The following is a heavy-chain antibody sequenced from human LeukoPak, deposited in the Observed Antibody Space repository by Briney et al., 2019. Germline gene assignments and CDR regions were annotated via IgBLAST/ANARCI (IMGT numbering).Heavy chain of an antibody. Sequence: GGSLRLSCATSGFTFSSYGMHWVRQAPGKGLEWVALIWYDGSNKYYADSVKGRFTISRDNSKNTLYLQVNSLRAEDTAVYYCARDGSFWRGYPYYFDYWGQGTLVTASS. D-gene: IGHD3-3*01. V-gene: IGHV3-33*01. CDR3: ARDGSFWRGYPYYFDY. CDR2: IWYDGSNK. J-gene: IGHJ4*02. CDR1: GFTFSSYG.